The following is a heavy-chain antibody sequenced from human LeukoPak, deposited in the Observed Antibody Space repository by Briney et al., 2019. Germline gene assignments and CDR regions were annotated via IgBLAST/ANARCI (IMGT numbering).Heavy chain of an antibody. CDR1: GFIFSNYW. CDR3: ARDMDFWTGGLYYYYMDV. D-gene: IGHD3/OR15-3a*01. V-gene: IGHV3-7*01. CDR2: IKQDGSEK. J-gene: IGHJ6*03. Sequence: PGGSLRLSCAASGFIFSNYWMSWVRQAPGKGLEWVANIKQDGSEKYYVDSVKGRFTISRDNAKNSQYLQMNSLRAEDTAVYYCARDMDFWTGGLYYYYMDVWGKGTTVTVSS.